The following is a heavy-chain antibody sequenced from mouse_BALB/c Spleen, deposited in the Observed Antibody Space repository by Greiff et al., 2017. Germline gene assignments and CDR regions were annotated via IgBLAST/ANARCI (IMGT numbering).Heavy chain of an antibody. CDR3: VRPYGSRGDAWFAY. Sequence: GGGLVQPKGSLKLSCAASGFTFNTYAMNWVRQAPGKGLEWVARIRSKSNNYATYYADSVKDRFTISRDDSQSMLYLQMNNLKTEDTAMYYCVRPYGSRGDAWFAYWGQGTLVTVSA. V-gene: IGHV10-1*02. CDR1: GFTFNTYA. D-gene: IGHD1-1*01. J-gene: IGHJ3*01. CDR2: IRSKSNNYAT.